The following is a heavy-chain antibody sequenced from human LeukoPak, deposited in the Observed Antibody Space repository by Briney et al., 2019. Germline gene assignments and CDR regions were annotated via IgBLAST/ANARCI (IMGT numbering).Heavy chain of an antibody. J-gene: IGHJ6*03. CDR3: AADFWSGSRWNYYYYYMDV. CDR2: INPSGGST. V-gene: IGHV1-46*01. D-gene: IGHD3-3*01. Sequence: ASVKVSCKASGYTFTSYYMHWVRQAPGQGLEWMGIINPSGGSTSYAQKFQGRVTMTRDTSTSTVYMELSSLRSEDTAVYYYAADFWSGSRWNYYYYYMDVWGKGTTVTVSS. CDR1: GYTFTSYY.